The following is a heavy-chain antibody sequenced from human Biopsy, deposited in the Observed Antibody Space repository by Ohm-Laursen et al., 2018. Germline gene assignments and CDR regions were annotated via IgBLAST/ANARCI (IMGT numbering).Heavy chain of an antibody. J-gene: IGHJ3*01. V-gene: IGHV1-2*02. D-gene: IGHD3-16*02. CDR1: GYTFTDYF. CDR3: ERDIMNPIGGLVARSDVFDV. CDR2: ISPSSGGT. Sequence: ASVKVSCKASGYTFTDYFLHWVRQAPGQGPERMGWISPSSGGTNYAQKFQGRVPMNRNTSATTGYMELSSLRSDDTAVYYCERDIMNPIGGLVARSDVFDVWGQGTMVTVSS.